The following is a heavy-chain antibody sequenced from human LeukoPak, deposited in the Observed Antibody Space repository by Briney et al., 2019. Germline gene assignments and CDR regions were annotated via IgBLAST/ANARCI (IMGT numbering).Heavy chain of an antibody. CDR1: GFTFGNYA. CDR2: ISGSGGST. J-gene: IGHJ4*02. V-gene: IGHV3-23*01. CDR3: AKIGVVATISDY. D-gene: IGHD5-12*01. Sequence: GGSLRLSCAASGFTFGNYAMSWVRQAPGKGLEWVSAISGSGGSTYYADSVKGRFTISRDNSKNTLYLQMNSLRAEDTAVYYCAKIGVVATISDYWGQGALVTVSS.